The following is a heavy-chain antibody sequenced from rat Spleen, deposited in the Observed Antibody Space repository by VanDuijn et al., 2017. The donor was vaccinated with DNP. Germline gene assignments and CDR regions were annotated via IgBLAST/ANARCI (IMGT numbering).Heavy chain of an antibody. J-gene: IGHJ3*01. CDR1: GFIFSDYY. Sequence: EVQLVESGGGLVQPGRSLKLSCAASGFIFSDYYMAWVRQAPRTGLEWVAFISYDGGSTSYGDSVKGRFTISRDNARSTLYLQMNSLRSEDMATYYCTTGLNWFGYWGQGTLVTVSS. CDR2: ISYDGGST. V-gene: IGHV5-20*01. CDR3: TTGLNWFGY.